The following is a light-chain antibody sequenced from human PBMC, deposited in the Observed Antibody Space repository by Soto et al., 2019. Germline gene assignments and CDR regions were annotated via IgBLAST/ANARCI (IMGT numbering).Light chain of an antibody. CDR1: SSDVGAYNH. Sequence: QSALTQPPSASGSPGQSVAISCTGTSSDVGAYNHVSWYQQQPGKAPKLIICEVNKRPSGVPDRFSGSKSGNTASLTVSGLQAEDEADYYCSSYAGSTKWVFGGGNKLTVL. CDR3: SSYAGSTKWV. V-gene: IGLV2-8*01. CDR2: EVN. J-gene: IGLJ3*02.